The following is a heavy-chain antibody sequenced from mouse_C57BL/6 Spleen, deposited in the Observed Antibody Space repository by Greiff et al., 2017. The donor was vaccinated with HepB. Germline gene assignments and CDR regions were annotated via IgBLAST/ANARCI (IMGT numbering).Heavy chain of an antibody. CDR3: VRKSKGAMDY. Sequence: EAGGGLVQPKGSLKLSCAASGFSFNTYAMNWVRQAPGKGLEWVARIRSKSNNYATYYADSVKDRFTISRDDSESMLYLQMNNLKTEDTAMYYCVRKSKGAMDYWGQGTSVTVSS. D-gene: IGHD1-3*01. CDR2: IRSKSNNYAT. CDR1: GFSFNTYA. J-gene: IGHJ4*01. V-gene: IGHV10-1*01.